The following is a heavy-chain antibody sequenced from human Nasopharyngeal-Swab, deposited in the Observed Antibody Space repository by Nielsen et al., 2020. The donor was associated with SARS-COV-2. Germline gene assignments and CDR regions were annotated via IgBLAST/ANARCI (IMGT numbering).Heavy chain of an antibody. D-gene: IGHD6-13*01. V-gene: IGHV3-30*18. J-gene: IGHJ6*02. CDR2: ISYDGSNK. CDR3: AKDRSSSWYYFYGMDV. Sequence: RQPPGKGLEWVAVISYDGSNKYYADSVKGRFTISRDNSKNTLDLQMNSLTTDDTAVYYCAKDRSSSWYYFYGMDVWGQGTTVTVSS.